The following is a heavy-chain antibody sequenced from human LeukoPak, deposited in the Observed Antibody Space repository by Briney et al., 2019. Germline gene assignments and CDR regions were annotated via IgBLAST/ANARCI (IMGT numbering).Heavy chain of an antibody. CDR2: IYYSGST. CDR1: GGSISSGDYY. J-gene: IGHJ4*02. Sequence: SQTLYLTCTVSGGSISSGDYYWSWIRQPPGKGLEWIGYIYYSGSTYYNPSLKSRVTISVDTSKNQFSLKLSSVTAADTAVYYCARYGDYWALGYWGQGTLVTVSS. CDR3: ARYGDYWALGY. V-gene: IGHV4-30-4*01. D-gene: IGHD4-17*01.